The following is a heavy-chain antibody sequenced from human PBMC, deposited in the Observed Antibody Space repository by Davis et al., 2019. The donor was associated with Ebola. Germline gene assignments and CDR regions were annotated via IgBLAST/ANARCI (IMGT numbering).Heavy chain of an antibody. Sequence: AASVKVSCKASGYTFTSYGISWVRQAPGQGLEWMGWISAYNGNTNYAQKLQGRVTMTTDTSTSTAYMELRSLRSDDTAVYYCARDIVATIGVDYYGMDVWGQGTTVTVSS. CDR3: ARDIVATIGVDYYGMDV. CDR1: GYTFTSYG. J-gene: IGHJ6*02. CDR2: ISAYNGNT. D-gene: IGHD5-12*01. V-gene: IGHV1-18*01.